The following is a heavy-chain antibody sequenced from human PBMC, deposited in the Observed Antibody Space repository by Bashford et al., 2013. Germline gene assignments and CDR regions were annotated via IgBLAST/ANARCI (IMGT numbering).Heavy chain of an antibody. D-gene: IGHD3-10*01. CDR2: IYHSGNT. V-gene: IGHV4-4*02. Sequence: LEWIGEIYHSGNTNLNPSLKSRVSLSVDESKNKFSLRLNSVTAADTAVYYCTGDDMVQGFDYWGQGILVTVSS. CDR3: TGDDMVQGFDY. J-gene: IGHJ4*02.